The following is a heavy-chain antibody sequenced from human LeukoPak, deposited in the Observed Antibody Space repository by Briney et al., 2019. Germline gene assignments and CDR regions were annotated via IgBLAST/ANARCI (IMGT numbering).Heavy chain of an antibody. CDR3: ARVSTSGDTAPYYFDY. D-gene: IGHD5-18*01. Sequence: SETLSLTCTVSGGSISSYYWSWIRQPPGKGLEWIGYIYYSGSTNYNPSLKSRVTISVDTSKNQFSLKLSSVTAADTAVYYCARVSTSGDTAPYYFDYWGQGTLVTVSS. CDR2: IYYSGST. J-gene: IGHJ4*02. V-gene: IGHV4-59*01. CDR1: GGSISSYY.